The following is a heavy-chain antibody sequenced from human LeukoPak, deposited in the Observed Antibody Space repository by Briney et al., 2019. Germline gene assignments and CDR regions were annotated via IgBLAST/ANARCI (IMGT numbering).Heavy chain of an antibody. CDR1: GFTFSSYG. D-gene: IGHD3-10*01. CDR3: AKDPLRRVRGVIQRIDY. V-gene: IGHV3-30*02. Sequence: GGSLRLSCAASGFTFSSYGMHWVRQAPGKGLEWVAFIRYDGSNKYYADSVKGRFNISRDNSKNTLYLQMNSLRAEDTAVYYCAKDPLRRVRGVIQRIDYWGQGTLVTVSS. J-gene: IGHJ4*02. CDR2: IRYDGSNK.